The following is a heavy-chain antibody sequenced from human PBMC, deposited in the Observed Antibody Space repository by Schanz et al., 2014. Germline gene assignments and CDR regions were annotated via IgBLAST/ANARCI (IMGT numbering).Heavy chain of an antibody. V-gene: IGHV3-11*03. CDR2: ISGSSIHK. CDR1: GFTFSDYY. CDR3: ARFLARYQYYGVDV. J-gene: IGHJ6*02. D-gene: IGHD3-3*01. Sequence: VQLLESGGGLVQPGGSLRLSCAASGFTFSDYYMTWIRQAPGKGLEWVSDISGSSIHKNYADSVKGRFSISRDNGETSVYLQINSLRVEDTAVYYCARFLARYQYYGVDVWGQGTTVIVSS.